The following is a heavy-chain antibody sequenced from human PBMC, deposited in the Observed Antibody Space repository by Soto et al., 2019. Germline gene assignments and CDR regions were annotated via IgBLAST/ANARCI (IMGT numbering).Heavy chain of an antibody. D-gene: IGHD1-26*01. CDR3: AREVVGSYGGSWFDP. CDR1: GFTFDDYG. J-gene: IGHJ5*02. V-gene: IGHV3-20*04. CDR2: INWNGGST. Sequence: GGSLRLSCAASGFTFDDYGMSWVRQAPGKGLEWVSGINWNGGSTGYADSVKGRFTISRDNAKNSLYLQMNSLRAEDTALYYCAREVVGSYGGSWFDPWGQGTLVTVSS.